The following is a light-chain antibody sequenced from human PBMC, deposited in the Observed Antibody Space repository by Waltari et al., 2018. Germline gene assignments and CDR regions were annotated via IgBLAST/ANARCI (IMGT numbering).Light chain of an antibody. CDR3: QQYYSDSIT. V-gene: IGKV1-5*03. CDR2: KTS. J-gene: IGKJ5*01. Sequence: DIQMTQSPSTLSASVGDRVTITCRASQSIDRWLAWHQQKPGKAPKALIYKTSSLESGVPSRFGGSGSGTEFTLTISSLQPDDFATYYCQQYYSDSITFGQGTRLEIK. CDR1: QSIDRW.